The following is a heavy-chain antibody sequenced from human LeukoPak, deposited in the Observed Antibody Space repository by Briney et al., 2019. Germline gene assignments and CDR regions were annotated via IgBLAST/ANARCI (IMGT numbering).Heavy chain of an antibody. CDR2: IYHSGST. CDR3: AGSFAAGTMTIAFNV. Sequence: PSGTLSLTCAVSGGSISSSNWWSWVRQPPGKGLEWIGEIYHSGSTNYNPSLKSRVTISVDTSRNQFSLNLNSVTAADRAVYYCAGSFAAGTMTIAFNVWSHGTMVTVSS. J-gene: IGHJ3*01. V-gene: IGHV4-4*02. CDR1: GGSISSSNW. D-gene: IGHD1/OR15-1a*01.